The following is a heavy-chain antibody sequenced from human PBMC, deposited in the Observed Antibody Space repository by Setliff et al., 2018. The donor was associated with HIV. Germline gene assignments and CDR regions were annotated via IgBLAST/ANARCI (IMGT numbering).Heavy chain of an antibody. V-gene: IGHV4-4*02. CDR3: ARKSYYYDSGGYHNYMDV. CDR1: GASDISYIW. J-gene: IGHJ6*03. D-gene: IGHD3-22*01. Sequence: SETLSLTCAVSGASDISYIWWSWVRQPPGKGLEWIGEIYHSGSTNYNPSLKSRITISVDTSKNQFSLKLSSVTAADTAVYYCARKSYYYDSGGYHNYMDVWGKGTTVTVSS. CDR2: IYHSGST.